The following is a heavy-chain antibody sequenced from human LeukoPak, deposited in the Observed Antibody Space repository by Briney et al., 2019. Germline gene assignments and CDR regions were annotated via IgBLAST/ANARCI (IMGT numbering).Heavy chain of an antibody. J-gene: IGHJ4*02. D-gene: IGHD3-22*01. Sequence: SETLSLTCTVSGGSISSSSYYWGWIRQPPGKGLKWIGSIYYSGSTYYNPSLKSRVTISVDTSKNQFSLKLSSVTAADTAVYYCARGGYYDSSGYYYKGSFDYWGQGTLVTVSS. CDR1: GGSISSSSYY. V-gene: IGHV4-39*07. CDR2: IYYSGST. CDR3: ARGGYYDSSGYYYKGSFDY.